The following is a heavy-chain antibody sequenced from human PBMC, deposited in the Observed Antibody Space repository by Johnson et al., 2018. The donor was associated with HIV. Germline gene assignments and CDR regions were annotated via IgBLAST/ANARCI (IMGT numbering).Heavy chain of an antibody. CDR2: IWYDGSNK. CDR1: GFTFSSYG. J-gene: IGHJ3*02. D-gene: IGHD5-24*01. CDR3: AREKKMGGTFDI. V-gene: IGHV3-33*01. Sequence: QVHLVESGGGVVQPGRSLRLSCAASGFTFSSYGMHWVRQAPGKGLEWVAVIWYDGSNKYYADSVKGRFTISRDNSENTLYLQMNSLRAEDTAVYYCAREKKMGGTFDIWGQGTKVTVSS.